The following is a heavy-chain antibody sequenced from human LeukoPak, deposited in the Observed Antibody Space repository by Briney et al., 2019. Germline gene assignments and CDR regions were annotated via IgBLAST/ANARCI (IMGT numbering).Heavy chain of an antibody. Sequence: SETLSLTCTVSGGSISSYYWSWIRQPPGKGLEWIGYIYYSGSTNYNPSLKSRVTILVDTSKNQFSLKLSSVTAADTAVYYCARVGYYGSGSYYSRDYWGQGTLVTVSS. CDR3: ARVGYYGSGSYYSRDY. D-gene: IGHD3-10*01. J-gene: IGHJ4*02. CDR2: IYYSGST. CDR1: GGSISSYY. V-gene: IGHV4-59*01.